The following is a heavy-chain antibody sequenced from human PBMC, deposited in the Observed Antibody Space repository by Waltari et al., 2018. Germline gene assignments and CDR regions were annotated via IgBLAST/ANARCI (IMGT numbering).Heavy chain of an antibody. J-gene: IGHJ4*02. V-gene: IGHV4-34*01. Sequence: QVQLKQWGAGLLTISETLSLTCEVSGGSFTTNYWSWIRQSPGKGLEWIGEIYHTGSHNYNPSLQNRVTISVDRSKSLFSLEVTSITAADAAIYYCARVKSGFDSWGQGTVVTVSS. CDR1: GGSFTTNY. CDR2: IYHTGSH. CDR3: ARVKSGFDS.